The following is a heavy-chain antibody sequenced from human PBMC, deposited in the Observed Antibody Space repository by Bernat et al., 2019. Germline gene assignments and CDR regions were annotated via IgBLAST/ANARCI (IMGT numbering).Heavy chain of an antibody. Sequence: QVQLVQSGAEVKKPGASVKVSCKASGYTFTSYGISWVRQAPGQGLEWMGWISAYNGNTKYAQKFQGRVTMTTDTSTSTAYMELRSLRSDDTAVYYCTRDPYDILNGYFTGAFDIWGQGTMVSGSS. CDR2: ISAYNGNT. D-gene: IGHD3-9*01. V-gene: IGHV1-18*01. CDR1: GYTFTSYG. J-gene: IGHJ3*02. CDR3: TRDPYDILNGYFTGAFDI.